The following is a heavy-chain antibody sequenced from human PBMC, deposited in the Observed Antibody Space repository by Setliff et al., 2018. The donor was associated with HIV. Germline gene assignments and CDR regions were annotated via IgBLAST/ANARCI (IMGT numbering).Heavy chain of an antibody. J-gene: IGHJ4*02. CDR2: IFSQTHGGAI. CDR1: GFIVTDNW. Sequence: GGSLRLSCAVSGFIVTDNWLAWARQAPGKGLEWVGHIFSQTHGGAISYVEPVKGRFTISRDESRNILYLEMNNVNTEDTAAYYCTGSFLGFWGQGTLVTVSS. V-gene: IGHV3-15*06. D-gene: IGHD3-3*01. CDR3: TGSFLGF.